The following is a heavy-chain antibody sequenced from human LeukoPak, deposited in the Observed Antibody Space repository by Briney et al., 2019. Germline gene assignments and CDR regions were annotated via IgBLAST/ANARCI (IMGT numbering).Heavy chain of an antibody. CDR1: GGTFSSYA. Sequence: ASVKVSCKASGGTFSSYAISWVRQAPGQGLEWMGGIIPIFGTANYAQKFQGRVTITTDESTSTAYMELSSLRSEDTAVYYCANDSSNKYAFDIWGQGTLVTVSS. V-gene: IGHV1-69*05. D-gene: IGHD3-22*01. J-gene: IGHJ3*02. CDR2: IIPIFGTA. CDR3: ANDSSNKYAFDI.